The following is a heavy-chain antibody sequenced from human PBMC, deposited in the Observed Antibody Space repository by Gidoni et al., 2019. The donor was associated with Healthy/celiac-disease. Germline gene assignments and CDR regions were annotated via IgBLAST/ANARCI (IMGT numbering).Heavy chain of an antibody. CDR1: GFTFSSYS. CDR2: ISSSSSYI. V-gene: IGHV3-21*01. D-gene: IGHD6-19*01. Sequence: EVQLVESGGGLVKPGGSLRLSCAASGFTFSSYSMNWVRQAPGKGLGWVSSISSSSSYIYYADSVKGRFTISRDNAKNSLYLQMNSLRAEDTAVYYCAGGEQWLVSYGMDVWGQGTTVTVSS. CDR3: AGGEQWLVSYGMDV. J-gene: IGHJ6*02.